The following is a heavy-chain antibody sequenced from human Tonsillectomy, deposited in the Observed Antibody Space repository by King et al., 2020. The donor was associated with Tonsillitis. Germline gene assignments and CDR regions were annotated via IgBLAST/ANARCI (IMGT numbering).Heavy chain of an antibody. D-gene: IGHD2-2*01. CDR2: IIPIFGTA. CDR3: ARGRRPYCSSTSCLNWFDP. CDR1: GGTFSSYA. Sequence: VQLVESGAEVKKPGSSVKVSCKASGGTFSSYAISWVRQAPGQGLEWMGGIIPIFGTANYAQKFQGRVTMTADESTSTAYMELSSLRSEDTAVYYCARGRRPYCSSTSCLNWFDPWGQGTLVTVSS. J-gene: IGHJ5*02. V-gene: IGHV1-69*01.